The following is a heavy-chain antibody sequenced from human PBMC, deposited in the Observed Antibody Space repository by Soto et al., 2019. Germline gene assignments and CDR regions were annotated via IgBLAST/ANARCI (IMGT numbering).Heavy chain of an antibody. CDR2: IYFSGVT. V-gene: IGHV4-59*08. D-gene: IGHD5-12*01. CDR1: GGSFSSDY. Sequence: QVQLQESGPGLVKLSETLSLTCTISGGSFSSDYWTWIRQPPGKGLEWLDYIYFSGVTNYSPSLKISVTPSVYTSKNPSSLKRSSVTDADTAVYYCARRTGRWLQDWSFALWGRGTMVTVSS. CDR3: ARRTGRWLQDWSFAL. J-gene: IGHJ2*01.